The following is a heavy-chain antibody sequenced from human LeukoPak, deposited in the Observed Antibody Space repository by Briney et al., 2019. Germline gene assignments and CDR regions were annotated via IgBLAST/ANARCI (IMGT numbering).Heavy chain of an antibody. J-gene: IGHJ6*02. D-gene: IGHD2-2*01. CDR1: GGSISGSNYY. CDR3: ARDSTSYYYYYYGMDV. V-gene: IGHV4-39*07. CDR2: IYHSGST. Sequence: SETLSLTCTVSGGSISGSNYYWGWIRQPPGKGLEWIGSIYHSGSTYYNPSLKSRVTISVDTSKNQFSLKLSSVTAADTAVYYCARDSTSYYYYYYGMDVWGQGTTVTVSS.